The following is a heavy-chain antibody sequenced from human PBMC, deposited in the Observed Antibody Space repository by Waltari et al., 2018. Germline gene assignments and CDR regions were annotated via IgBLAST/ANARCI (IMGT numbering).Heavy chain of an antibody. Sequence: QVQLVQSGAEVKKPGSSVKVSCKASGGTFSSYAISWVRQAPGQGLEWMGGIIPIFGTANYAQKFQGRVTITADESTSTAYMELSSLRSEDTAVYYCARSEYYYDSSGYYYPDGAFDIWGQGTMVTVSS. CDR2: IIPIFGTA. J-gene: IGHJ3*02. CDR3: ARSEYYYDSSGYYYPDGAFDI. D-gene: IGHD3-22*01. V-gene: IGHV1-69*12. CDR1: GGTFSSYA.